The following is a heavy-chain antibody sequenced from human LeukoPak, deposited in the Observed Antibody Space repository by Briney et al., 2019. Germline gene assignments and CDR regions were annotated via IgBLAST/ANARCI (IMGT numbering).Heavy chain of an antibody. CDR1: GGSFSGYY. Sequence: SETLSLTCAVYGGSFSGYYWNWIRQPPGKGLEWIGEINHSGSTNYNPSLKSRVTISVDTSKNQFSLKLSSVTAADTAVYYCARGGGSGYGYWGQGTLVTVSS. V-gene: IGHV4-34*01. D-gene: IGHD5-12*01. J-gene: IGHJ4*02. CDR2: INHSGST. CDR3: ARGGGSGYGY.